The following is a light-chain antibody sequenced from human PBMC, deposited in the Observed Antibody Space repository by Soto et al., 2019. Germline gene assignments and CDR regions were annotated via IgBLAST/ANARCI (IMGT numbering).Light chain of an antibody. CDR3: MQGTPWPRT. Sequence: VVMTQSPLSLPVTLGQPASISCRSSRSLVYSDGNTFLNWFQQRPGQSTRRLIYKVSNRDSGVPDRFSGSGSGTDFTLQISRVEAEDVGVYYCMQGTPWPRTFGQGTKVDI. V-gene: IGKV2-30*01. J-gene: IGKJ1*01. CDR2: KVS. CDR1: RSLVYSDGNTF.